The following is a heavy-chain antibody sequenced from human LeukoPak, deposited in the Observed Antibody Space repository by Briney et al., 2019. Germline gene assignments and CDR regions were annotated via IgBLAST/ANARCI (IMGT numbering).Heavy chain of an antibody. CDR1: GYTFTSYY. D-gene: IGHD6-13*01. CDR3: ARDPYSSSWYGYYYYMDV. J-gene: IGHJ6*03. Sequence: ASVKVSCKASGYTFTSYYMHWVRQAPGQGLEWMGWINTNTGNPTYAQGFTGRFVFSLDTSVSTAYLQISSLKAEDTAVYYCARDPYSSSWYGYYYYMDVWGKGTTVTVSS. CDR2: INTNTGNP. V-gene: IGHV7-4-1*02.